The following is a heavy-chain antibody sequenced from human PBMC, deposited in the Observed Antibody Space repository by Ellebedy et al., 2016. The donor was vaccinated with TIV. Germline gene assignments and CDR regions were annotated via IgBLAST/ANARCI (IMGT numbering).Heavy chain of an antibody. CDR3: ARDGGTGWNDVGEYYYYYYGMDV. Sequence: SVKVSCXASGGTFSSYAISWVRQAPGQGLEWMGGIIPIFGTANYAQKFQGRVTITADESTSTAYMELSSLRSEDTAVYYCARDGGTGWNDVGEYYYYYYGMDVWGQGTTVTVSS. J-gene: IGHJ6*02. CDR2: IIPIFGTA. CDR1: GGTFSSYA. D-gene: IGHD1-1*01. V-gene: IGHV1-69*13.